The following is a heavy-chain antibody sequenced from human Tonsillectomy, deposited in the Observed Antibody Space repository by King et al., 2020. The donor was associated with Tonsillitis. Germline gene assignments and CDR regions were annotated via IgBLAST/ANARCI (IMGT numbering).Heavy chain of an antibody. CDR1: GFTFSSYT. CDR3: ARVPIVVVTAIYFDY. D-gene: IGHD2-21*02. J-gene: IGHJ4*02. Sequence: VQQVESGGGVVQPGRSLRLSCAASGFTFSSYTMHWVRQAPGKGLEWVAVISYDGNNKYYADSVKGRFTISRDNSKNTLYLQMNSLRAEDTAVYYCARVPIVVVTAIYFDYWGQGTLVTVSS. V-gene: IGHV3-30*04. CDR2: ISYDGNNK.